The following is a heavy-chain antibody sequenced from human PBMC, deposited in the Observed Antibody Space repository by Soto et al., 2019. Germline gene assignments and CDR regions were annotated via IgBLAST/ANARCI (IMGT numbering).Heavy chain of an antibody. J-gene: IGHJ4*02. CDR2: VLHDGNNK. Sequence: GESLKISCAASGFTFSDYIMHWVRQAPGEGLEWVAMVLHDGNNKYYADSVKGRFTISRDNSKNTLYLQMNSLRTEDTAMYYCARDDEDGSYCDLGYWGQGTLVTVSS. D-gene: IGHD3-10*01. CDR3: ARDDEDGSYCDLGY. CDR1: GFTFSDYI. V-gene: IGHV3-30-3*01.